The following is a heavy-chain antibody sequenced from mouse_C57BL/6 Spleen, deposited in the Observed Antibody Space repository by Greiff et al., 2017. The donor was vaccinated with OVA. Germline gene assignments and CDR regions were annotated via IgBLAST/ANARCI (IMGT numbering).Heavy chain of an antibody. V-gene: IGHV1-26*01. D-gene: IGHD2-3*01. CDR1: GYTFTDYY. J-gene: IGHJ2*01. CDR3: ARRDGYPYYFDY. Sequence: EVQLQQSGPELVKPGASVKISCKASGYTFTDYYMNWVKQSHGKSLEWIGDINPNNGGTSYNQKFKGKATLTVDKSSSTAYMELRSLTSADSAVYYCARRDGYPYYFDYWGQGTTLTVSS. CDR2: INPNNGGT.